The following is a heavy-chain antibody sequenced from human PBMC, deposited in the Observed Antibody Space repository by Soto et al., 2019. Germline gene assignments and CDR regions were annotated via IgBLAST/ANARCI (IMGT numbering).Heavy chain of an antibody. D-gene: IGHD3-22*01. V-gene: IGHV1-69*01. CDR1: GGTFSSYA. J-gene: IGHJ3*01. CDR2: IIAILGKA. Sequence: QVQLVQSGAEVKKPGSSVKVSCKASGGTFSSYAISWVRQAPGQGLEWMGGIIAILGKANYAEKFQGRVTTTADESTSTAYIELSSLRSEYTAVYYCARERGGAIIVGVTGTFDVWGQGTLVTVSS. CDR3: ARERGGAIIVGVTGTFDV.